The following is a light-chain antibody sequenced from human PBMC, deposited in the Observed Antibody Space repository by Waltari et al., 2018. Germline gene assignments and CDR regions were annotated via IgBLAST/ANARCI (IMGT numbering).Light chain of an antibody. J-gene: IGLJ2*01. Sequence: QSVLTQPPSASGTPGQRVAISCSGSSSNIGSNPVNWYQQLPATAPKLLLYTNNQRPSGVPDRLSGSKAGTSASLAISGLQSEDEANYYCSAWDDSLNGVVFGGGTKLTVL. V-gene: IGLV1-44*01. CDR3: SAWDDSLNGVV. CDR1: SSNIGSNP. CDR2: TNN.